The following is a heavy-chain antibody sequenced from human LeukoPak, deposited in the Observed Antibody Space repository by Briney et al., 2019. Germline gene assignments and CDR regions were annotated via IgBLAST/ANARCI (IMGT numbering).Heavy chain of an antibody. CDR2: IRSKAYGGTT. J-gene: IGHJ4*02. CDR3: TRVFLETTVDY. CDR1: GFTFGDYA. V-gene: IGHV3-49*04. Sequence: PGGSLRLSCTASGFTFGDYAVSWVRQAPGKGLEWVGFIRSKAYGGTTEYAASVKGRFTISRDDSKSIAYLQMNSLKTEDTAVYYCTRVFLETTVDYWGQGTLVTVSS. D-gene: IGHD4-11*01.